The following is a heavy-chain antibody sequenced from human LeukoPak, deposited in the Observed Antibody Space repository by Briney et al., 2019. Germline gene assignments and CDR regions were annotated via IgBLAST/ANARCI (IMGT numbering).Heavy chain of an antibody. CDR3: ARAYAFWSGYQNFDY. CDR1: GYTFTSYG. J-gene: IGHJ4*02. CDR2: ISAYNGNT. D-gene: IGHD3-3*01. V-gene: IGHV1-18*01. Sequence: ASVKVSCKASGYTFTSYGISWVRQAPGQGLEWMGWISAYNGNTNYAQKLQGRVTMTTDTSTSTAYMELRSLRSDDTAVYYCARAYAFWSGYQNFDYWGQGTLVTVSS.